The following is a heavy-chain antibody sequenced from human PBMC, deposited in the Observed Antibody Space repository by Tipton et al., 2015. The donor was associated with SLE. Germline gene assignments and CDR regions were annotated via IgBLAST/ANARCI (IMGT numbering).Heavy chain of an antibody. Sequence: SLRLSCVASGFTFSSYAMSWVRQAPGKGLEWVSAINSDGSSTSYADSVKGRFTISRDNAKNTLYLQMNSLRAEDTAVYYCAREHYYYYMDVWGKGTTVTVS. V-gene: IGHV3-74*01. CDR3: AREHYYYYMDV. CDR1: GFTFSSYA. J-gene: IGHJ6*03. CDR2: INSDGSST.